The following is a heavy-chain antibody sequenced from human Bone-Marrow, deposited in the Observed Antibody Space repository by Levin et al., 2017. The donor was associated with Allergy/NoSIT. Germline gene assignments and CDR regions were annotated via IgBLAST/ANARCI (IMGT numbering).Heavy chain of an antibody. CDR2: MHNNGNT. CDR1: GGAIYGYF. J-gene: IGHJ6*02. CDR3: ARTPEGMYGMDV. V-gene: IGHV4-4*07. Sequence: SETLSLTCTVSGGAIYGYFWNWVRHSDDKGLEWIGRMHNNGNTDYNPSLKSRVTMSLDTTENQFSLKLTSVTAADTAVYICARTPEGMYGMDVWGQGTTVTVSS.